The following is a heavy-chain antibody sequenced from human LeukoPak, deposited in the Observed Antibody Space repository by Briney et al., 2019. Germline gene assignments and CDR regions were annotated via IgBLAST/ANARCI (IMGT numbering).Heavy chain of an antibody. CDR1: GGSVSSPGYY. CDR2: IYYSGST. D-gene: IGHD1-26*01. CDR3: ARDGGSYRYYFDY. J-gene: IGHJ4*02. V-gene: IGHV4-61*08. Sequence: PSETLSLTCTVSGGSVSSPGYYWTWIRQYPGKGLEWIGYIYYSGSTNYNPSLKSRVTISVDTSKNQFSLKLSSVTAADTAVYYCARDGGSYRYYFDYWGQGTLVTVSS.